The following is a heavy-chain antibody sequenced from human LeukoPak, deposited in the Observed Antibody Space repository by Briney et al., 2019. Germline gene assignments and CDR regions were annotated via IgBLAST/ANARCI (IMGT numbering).Heavy chain of an antibody. CDR1: GFTFGDYA. D-gene: IGHD1-14*01. V-gene: IGHV3-49*04. CDR3: TRGGTGGANWFDP. J-gene: IGHJ5*02. CDR2: VRVKGYGATT. Sequence: PGGSLRLSCTASGFTFGDYAMSWVRQAPGKGLEWVGFVRVKGYGATTEYAVSVKGRFTISRDDSKSIAYLQMNSLKTDDTGVYYCTRGGTGGANWFDPWGQGTLVTVSS.